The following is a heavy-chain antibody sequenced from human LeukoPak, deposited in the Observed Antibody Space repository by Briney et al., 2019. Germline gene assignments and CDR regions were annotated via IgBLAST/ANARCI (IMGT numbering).Heavy chain of an antibody. Sequence: SETLSLTCTVSGGSISSYYWSWIRQPPGKGLEWIGYIYYSGSTYYNPSLKSRVTISVDTSKNQFSLKLSSVTAADTAVYYCARLPGRMDYYDSSGLYYFDYWGQGTLVTVSS. J-gene: IGHJ4*02. D-gene: IGHD3-22*01. CDR3: ARLPGRMDYYDSSGLYYFDY. CDR1: GGSISSYY. V-gene: IGHV4-59*04. CDR2: IYYSGST.